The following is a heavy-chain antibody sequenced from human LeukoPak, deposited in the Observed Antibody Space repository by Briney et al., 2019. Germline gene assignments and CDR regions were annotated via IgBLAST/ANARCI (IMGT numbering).Heavy chain of an antibody. J-gene: IGHJ5*02. V-gene: IGHV4-4*02. CDR3: ARRTYGSGSYYLA. CDR1: GGSISSSNW. D-gene: IGHD3-10*01. Sequence: PSGTLSLTFAVSGGSISSSNWWSWVRQPPGKGLEWIGEIYHSGSTNYNPSLKSRVTISVDKSKNQFSLKLSSVTAADTAVYYCARRTYGSGSYYLAWGQGTLVTVSS. CDR2: IYHSGST.